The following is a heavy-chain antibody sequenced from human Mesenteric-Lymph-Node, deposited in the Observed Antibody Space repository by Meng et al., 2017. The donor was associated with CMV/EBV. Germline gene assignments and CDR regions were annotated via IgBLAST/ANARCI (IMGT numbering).Heavy chain of an antibody. V-gene: IGHV1-69*01. Sequence: SCTASGRTFRHYAISWVRQAPGQGLEWMGGIMPIFGTATYAQNHQGRLTITADESTSTVYMDLSRLRSEDTAIYYCACFDPAMTAEYWGQGTLVTVSS. CDR3: ACFDPAMTAEY. J-gene: IGHJ4*02. CDR2: IMPIFGTA. CDR1: GRTFRHYA. D-gene: IGHD2-2*01.